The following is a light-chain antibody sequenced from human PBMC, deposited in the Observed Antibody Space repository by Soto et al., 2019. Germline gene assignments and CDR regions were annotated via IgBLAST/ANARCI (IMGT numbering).Light chain of an antibody. J-gene: IGLJ1*01. Sequence: QSVLTQPASVSGSPGQSITISCTGTSSDVGGYNYVSWYQQHPGKAPKLMIYEVSNRPSGVSNRFSGSKSGNTASLTISGLQAEDEDDYCCSSYPSSSTLVFGSGTNVTVL. CDR1: SSDVGGYNY. CDR2: EVS. V-gene: IGLV2-14*01. CDR3: SSYPSSSTLV.